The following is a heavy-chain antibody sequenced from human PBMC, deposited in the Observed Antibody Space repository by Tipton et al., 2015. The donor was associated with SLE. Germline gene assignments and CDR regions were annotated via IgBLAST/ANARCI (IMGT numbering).Heavy chain of an antibody. D-gene: IGHD3-10*01. CDR2: IYSGGST. V-gene: IGHV3-66*02. CDR3: ARDGPYGSGVVY. J-gene: IGHJ4*02. CDR1: GFTVSSNY. Sequence: SLRLSCAASGFTVSSNYMSWVRQTPGKGLEWVSVIYSGGSTYYADSVKGRFTIARDNSKNTLYLQMNSLRAEDTAVYYCARDGPYGSGVVYWGQGTLVTVSS.